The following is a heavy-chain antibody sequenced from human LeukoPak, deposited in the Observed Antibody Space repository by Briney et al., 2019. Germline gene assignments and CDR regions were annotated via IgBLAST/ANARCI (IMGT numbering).Heavy chain of an antibody. V-gene: IGHV3-30*03. CDR2: ISYDGSNK. J-gene: IGHJ4*02. CDR3: ASSLPRYSSSWYLFIY. CDR1: GFTFSSYG. Sequence: PGRSLRLSCAASGFTFSSYGMHWVRQAPGKGLEWVAVISYDGSNKYYADSVKGRFTISRDNSKNTLYLQMNSLRAEDTAVYYCASSLPRYSSSWYLFIYWGEGTLVTVSS. D-gene: IGHD6-13*01.